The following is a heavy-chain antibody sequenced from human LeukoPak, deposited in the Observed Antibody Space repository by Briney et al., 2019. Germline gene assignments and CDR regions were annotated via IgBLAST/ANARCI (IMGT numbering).Heavy chain of an antibody. CDR2: VSYSGST. V-gene: IGHV4-39*01. J-gene: IGHJ4*02. D-gene: IGHD5-18*01. Sequence: SETLSLTCTVSGGSISSSSFYWGWIRQPPGKGLEWIGSVSYSGSTYSNPSLKSRVTVSVDTSKNHISLKVFSLTAADTALYYCARHVSGSAMMHYFDYWGQGNLVTVSS. CDR3: ARHVSGSAMMHYFDY. CDR1: GGSISSSSFY.